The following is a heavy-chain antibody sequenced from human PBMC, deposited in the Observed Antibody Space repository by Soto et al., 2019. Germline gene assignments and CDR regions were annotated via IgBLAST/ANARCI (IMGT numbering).Heavy chain of an antibody. J-gene: IGHJ3*02. CDR2: IRSKAYGGTT. Sequence: TVGSLRLSCTASGFTFGDYAMSWVRQAPGKGLEWVGFIRSKAYGGTTEYAASVKGRFTISRDDSKSIAYLQMNSLKTEDTAVYYCTSERYYYGSGSDAFDIWGQGTMVTVSS. D-gene: IGHD3-10*01. CDR3: TSERYYYGSGSDAFDI. V-gene: IGHV3-49*04. CDR1: GFTFGDYA.